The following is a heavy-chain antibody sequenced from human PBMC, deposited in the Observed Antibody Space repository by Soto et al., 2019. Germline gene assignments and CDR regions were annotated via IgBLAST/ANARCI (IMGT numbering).Heavy chain of an antibody. CDR2: MNPNSGNT. J-gene: IGHJ6*02. CDR1: GYTLTSAD. Sequence: ASVQVSLKASGYTLTSADVNWVRQAAGQGLEWMGWMNPNSGNTGYAQKFQGRVTMTRNTSISTAYMELSSLRSEDTAVYYCAREVVKVRYSYYYYGMDVWGQGTTVTVSS. CDR3: AREVVKVRYSYYYYGMDV. D-gene: IGHD3-22*01. V-gene: IGHV1-8*01.